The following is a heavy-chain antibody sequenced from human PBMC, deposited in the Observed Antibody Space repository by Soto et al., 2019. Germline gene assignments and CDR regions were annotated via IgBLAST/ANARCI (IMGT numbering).Heavy chain of an antibody. J-gene: IGHJ6*02. CDR1: VFTFSSYS. V-gene: IGHV3-48*02. D-gene: IGHD6-19*01. CDR2: ISRSSSTI. Sequence: GGSLRLSCAATVFTFSSYSMNWVRQAPGKGLEWVSYISRSSSTIFYADSVKGRFTISRDNAKNSLFLQVNSLRDEDTAVYYCARSSGWYLYYGMDVWGQGTTVTVSS. CDR3: ARSSGWYLYYGMDV.